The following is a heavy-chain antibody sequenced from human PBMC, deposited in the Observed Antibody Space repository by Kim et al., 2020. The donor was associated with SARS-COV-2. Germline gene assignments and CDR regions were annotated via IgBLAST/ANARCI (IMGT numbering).Heavy chain of an antibody. Sequence: GGSLRLSCAASGFTFSSYSMNWVRQAPGKVLDWVSYISSSSSTIYYADSVKGRFTISRDNAKNSLYLQMNSLRDEDTAVYYCARATVIWELLGPGAFDIWGQGTMVTVSS. CDR2: ISSSSSTI. CDR3: ARATVIWELLGPGAFDI. V-gene: IGHV3-48*02. D-gene: IGHD1-26*01. J-gene: IGHJ3*02. CDR1: GFTFSSYS.